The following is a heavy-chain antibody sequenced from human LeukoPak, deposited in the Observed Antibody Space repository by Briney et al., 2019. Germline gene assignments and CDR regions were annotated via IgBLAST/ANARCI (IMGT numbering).Heavy chain of an antibody. D-gene: IGHD6-13*01. CDR1: GFTFSNYD. CDR3: AREGRGYSSSWTHFDY. CDR2: IWFDGSNK. J-gene: IGHJ4*02. Sequence: PGRSLRLSCAASGFTFSNYDMHWVRQAPGKGLEWVAVIWFDGSNKFYADSVKGRFTISRDNSKNTLYLQMNSLRAEDTAVYYCAREGRGYSSSWTHFDYWGQGTLVTVSS. V-gene: IGHV3-33*01.